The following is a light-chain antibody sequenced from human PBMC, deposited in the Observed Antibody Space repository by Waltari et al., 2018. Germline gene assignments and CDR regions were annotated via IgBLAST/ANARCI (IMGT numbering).Light chain of an antibody. J-gene: IGKJ4*01. Sequence: IVLTQSPATLSLFPGERATLSCRASQSVRSYLAWYQQRPGQAPRLLIYDTSYRATGVPVRFSGSGSGTDYTLTISSLEPEDFAVYYCQHRSVWPLTFGGGTKVEMK. V-gene: IGKV3-11*01. CDR2: DTS. CDR3: QHRSVWPLT. CDR1: QSVRSY.